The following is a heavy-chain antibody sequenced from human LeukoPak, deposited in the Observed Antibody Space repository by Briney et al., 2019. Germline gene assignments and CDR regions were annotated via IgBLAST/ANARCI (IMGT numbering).Heavy chain of an antibody. CDR1: GFTFSSYA. D-gene: IGHD6-19*01. J-gene: IGHJ4*02. CDR2: ISYDGSNK. CDR3: ARDRSSGYRAYFDY. V-gene: IGHV3-30-3*01. Sequence: PGGSLRLSCAASGFTFSSYAMHWVRQAPGKGLEWVAVISYDGSNKYYADSVKGRFTISRDNSKNTLHLQMNSLRAEDTAVYYCARDRSSGYRAYFDYWGQGTLVTVSS.